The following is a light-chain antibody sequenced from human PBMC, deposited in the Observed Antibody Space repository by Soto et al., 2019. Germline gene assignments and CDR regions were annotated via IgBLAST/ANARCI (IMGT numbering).Light chain of an antibody. V-gene: IGKV1-39*01. CDR3: QLRHSTPSI. CDR1: QSISTY. Sequence: DIQMTQSPSSLSASVGDRVTITCRASQSISTYLNWYQQKLGKAPNLLLYAASSLKSGVPSRFSGSGSGTDLTLNISSLQPEDFATYYCQLRHSTPSIFGQGNKLEI. CDR2: AAS. J-gene: IGKJ2*01.